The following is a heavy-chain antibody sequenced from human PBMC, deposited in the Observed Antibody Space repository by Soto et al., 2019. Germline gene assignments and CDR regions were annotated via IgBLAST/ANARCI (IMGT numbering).Heavy chain of an antibody. Sequence: ASVKVSCKASGGTFSSYAISWVRQAPGQGLEWMGGIIPIFGTANYAQKFQGRVTITADESTSTAYMELSSLRSEDTAVYYCARQWLQLPRYYYYGMDVWGQGTTVTVSS. CDR2: IIPIFGTA. D-gene: IGHD5-12*01. CDR3: ARQWLQLPRYYYYGMDV. J-gene: IGHJ6*02. V-gene: IGHV1-69*13. CDR1: GGTFSSYA.